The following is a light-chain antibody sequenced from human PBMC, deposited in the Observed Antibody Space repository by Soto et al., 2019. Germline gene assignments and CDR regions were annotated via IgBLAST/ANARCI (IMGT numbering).Light chain of an antibody. J-gene: IGKJ2*01. Sequence: EIVLTQSPATLSLSPGERATLSCRASQSVSSYLAWYQQKPGQAPRLLIYHASNRATGIPARFSGSGSGTDFTLTISSLEPEDFAVYYCQPRSNWPPGYTFGQGTKLEIK. CDR1: QSVSSY. CDR3: QPRSNWPPGYT. CDR2: HAS. V-gene: IGKV3-11*01.